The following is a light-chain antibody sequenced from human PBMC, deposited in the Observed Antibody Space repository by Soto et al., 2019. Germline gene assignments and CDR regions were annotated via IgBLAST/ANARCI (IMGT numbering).Light chain of an antibody. Sequence: EIVLTQSPATLSLSPGERATLSCRASQSVDNYLAWYQQKPGQAPRLLIYDVSSRATGTPARFSGSGSGTDFTLSISSLEPEDFAVYYCQQRSNRPRFTFGPGTKVDIK. V-gene: IGKV3-11*01. CDR2: DVS. CDR3: QQRSNRPRFT. J-gene: IGKJ3*01. CDR1: QSVDNY.